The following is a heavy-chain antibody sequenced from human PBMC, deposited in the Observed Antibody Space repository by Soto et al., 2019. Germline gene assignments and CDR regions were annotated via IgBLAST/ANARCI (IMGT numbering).Heavy chain of an antibody. D-gene: IGHD3-22*01. V-gene: IGHV1-2*02. CDR1: GYTFTGYY. CDR2: INPNSGGT. Sequence: ASVKVSCKASGYTFTGYYMHWVRQAPGQGLEWMGWINPNSGGTNYAQKFQGRVTMTRDTSISTAYMELSRLRSDDTAVYYCARDLMQIVVVINPYYYYGMDVWGQGTTVTVSS. CDR3: ARDLMQIVVVINPYYYYGMDV. J-gene: IGHJ6*02.